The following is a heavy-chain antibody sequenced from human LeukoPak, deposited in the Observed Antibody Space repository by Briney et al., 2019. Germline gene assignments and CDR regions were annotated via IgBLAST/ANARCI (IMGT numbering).Heavy chain of an antibody. J-gene: IGHJ4*02. D-gene: IGHD6-19*01. Sequence: PSETLSLTCTVSGGSISSGGYYWSWIRQHPGKGLEWIGYIYYSGSTYYNPSLKSRVTISVDTSKNQFSLKLSSVTAADTAVYYCARVREMVAGTGAHCYFDYWGQGTLVTVSS. CDR1: GGSISSGGYY. V-gene: IGHV4-31*03. CDR2: IYYSGST. CDR3: ARVREMVAGTGAHCYFDY.